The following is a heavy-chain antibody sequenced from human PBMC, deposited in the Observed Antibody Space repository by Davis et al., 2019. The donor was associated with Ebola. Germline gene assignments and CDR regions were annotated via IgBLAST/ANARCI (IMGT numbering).Heavy chain of an antibody. CDR3: ARLPYGDYGVDY. J-gene: IGHJ4*02. CDR2: INHSGST. V-gene: IGHV4-34*01. Sequence: SETLSLTCAVHGGSFSDYYWNWIRQAPGKGLEWIGEINHSGSTNYNPSLKSRVVISADTSKKQFSLKLSSVTAADTAVYYCARLPYGDYGVDYWGQGTLVTVSS. D-gene: IGHD4-17*01. CDR1: GGSFSDYY.